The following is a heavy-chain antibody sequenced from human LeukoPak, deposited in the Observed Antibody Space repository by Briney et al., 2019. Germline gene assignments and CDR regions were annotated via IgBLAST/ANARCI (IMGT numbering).Heavy chain of an antibody. CDR1: GFTLSSYS. D-gene: IGHD1-1*01. Sequence: GGSLRLSCAASGFTLSSYSMNWVRQAPGKGLEWVSYISSSSSTIYYADSVKGRFTISRDNAKNSLYLQMNSLRAEDTAVYYCAKLFSYGYFGYWGQGILVTVSS. CDR3: AKLFSYGYFGY. J-gene: IGHJ4*02. CDR2: ISSSSSTI. V-gene: IGHV3-48*01.